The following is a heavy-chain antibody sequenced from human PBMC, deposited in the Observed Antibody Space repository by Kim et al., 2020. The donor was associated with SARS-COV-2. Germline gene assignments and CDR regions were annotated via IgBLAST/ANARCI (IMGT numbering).Heavy chain of an antibody. J-gene: IGHJ3*02. Sequence: SETLSLTCTVSGGSISSYYWSWIRQPPGKGLEWMGNIYYSGSTNYNPSLKSRVTISVATPKNQFSLNLSSLTAADTPVYYCANRGLGYCSSTSCQDAFD. D-gene: IGHD2-2*01. CDR3: ANRGLGYCSSTSCQDAFD. V-gene: IGHV4-59*01. CDR2: IYYSGST. CDR1: GGSISSYY.